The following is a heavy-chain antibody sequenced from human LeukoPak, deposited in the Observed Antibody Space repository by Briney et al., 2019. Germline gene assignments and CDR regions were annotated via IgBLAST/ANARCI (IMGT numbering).Heavy chain of an antibody. J-gene: IGHJ4*02. CDR3: TKEHSSGWPTIDC. V-gene: IGHV3-43*01. D-gene: IGHD6-19*01. Sequence: GGSLRLSCSASGFTFAEYSMHWVRQAPGKGLEWVSVINRNGGAIQYADSVKGRFIISRDNSKNSLFLQMNRLRTEDTALYYCTKEHSSGWPTIDCWGQGTLVTVSS. CDR2: INRNGGAI. CDR1: GFTFAEYS.